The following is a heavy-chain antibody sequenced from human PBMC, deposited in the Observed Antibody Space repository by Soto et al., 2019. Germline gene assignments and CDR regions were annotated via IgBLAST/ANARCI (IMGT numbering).Heavy chain of an antibody. D-gene: IGHD1-26*01. CDR3: AKDLYGRMGSRALDY. Sequence: GGSLRLSCAASGFTFTTYAMTWVRQAPGKGLEWVSAINTAGTTYYADSVKGRFTISRDNSKNTLFLQMNSLRAEDTAVYFCAKDLYGRMGSRALDYWGQGTQVTVSS. V-gene: IGHV3-23*01. CDR2: INTAGTT. CDR1: GFTFTTYA. J-gene: IGHJ4*02.